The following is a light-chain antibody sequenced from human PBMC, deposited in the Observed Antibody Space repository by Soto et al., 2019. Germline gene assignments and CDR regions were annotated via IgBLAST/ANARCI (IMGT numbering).Light chain of an antibody. Sequence: DIVMTHSPLSLPVTPGEPASISCRSSQSLLHSNGYNYLDWYLQKPGQSPQLLIYLGSNRASGVPDRFSGSGSGTDFTLKISRVEAEDVWVYYCMQALQTPTFGGGTKVEIK. J-gene: IGKJ4*01. CDR3: MQALQTPT. CDR1: QSLLHSNGYNY. V-gene: IGKV2-28*01. CDR2: LGS.